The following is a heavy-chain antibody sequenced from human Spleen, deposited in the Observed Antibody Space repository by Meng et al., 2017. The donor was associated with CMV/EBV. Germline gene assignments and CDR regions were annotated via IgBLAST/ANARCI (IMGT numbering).Heavy chain of an antibody. Sequence: GESLKISCAASGFTFSSYAMSWVRQAPGKGLEWISVISDSGGSTYYADSVKGRFTISRDNSKNTLYLQMNSLRAEDTAVYYCATDPSPWRELGYWGQGTQVTVSS. CDR2: ISDSGGST. CDR3: ATDPSPWRELGY. CDR1: GFTFSSYA. D-gene: IGHD7-27*01. J-gene: IGHJ4*02. V-gene: IGHV3-23*01.